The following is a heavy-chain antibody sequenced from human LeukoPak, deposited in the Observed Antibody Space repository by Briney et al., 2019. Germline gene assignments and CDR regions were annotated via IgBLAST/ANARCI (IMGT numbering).Heavy chain of an antibody. V-gene: IGHV3-33*01. CDR2: IWYDGSNK. CDR3: ARGFYYDSSGYYVYYFDY. Sequence: PGGSLRLSCVASGFTFSSYGMHWVRQAPGKGLEWVAVIWYDGSNKYYADSVKGRFTISRDNSKNTLYLQMNSLRAEDTAVYYCARGFYYDSSGYYVYYFDYWGQGTLVTVSS. D-gene: IGHD3-22*01. CDR1: GFTFSSYG. J-gene: IGHJ4*02.